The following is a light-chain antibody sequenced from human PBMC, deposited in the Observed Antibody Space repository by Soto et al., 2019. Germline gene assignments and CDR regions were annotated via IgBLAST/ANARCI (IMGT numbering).Light chain of an antibody. CDR3: QHYNNWPPWT. CDR2: GAS. Sequence: EIVITQSPDTLSVSPGERATLSCRASQRISNNLAWYQQKPGQAPRLLIYGASTRATGVPARFSGSGSETDFTLTISNLQSEDCAVYYCQHYNNWPPWTFGQGTKVEIK. V-gene: IGKV3D-15*01. CDR1: QRISNN. J-gene: IGKJ1*01.